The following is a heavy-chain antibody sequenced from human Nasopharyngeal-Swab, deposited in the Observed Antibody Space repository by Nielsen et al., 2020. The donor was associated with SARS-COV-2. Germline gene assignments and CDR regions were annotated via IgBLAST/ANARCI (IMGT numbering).Heavy chain of an antibody. J-gene: IGHJ6*03. CDR2: IYYSGIT. V-gene: IGHV4-39*01. Sequence: SETLSLTCTVSGGSISSSSYYWGWMRQPPGQGLEWIGSIYYSGITYYNPSLKSGVTISVDTSKNQFSLQLSSVTAADTAVYYCATMVYYYMDVWGKGTTVTVSS. D-gene: IGHD3-10*01. CDR3: ATMVYYYMDV. CDR1: GGSISSSSYY.